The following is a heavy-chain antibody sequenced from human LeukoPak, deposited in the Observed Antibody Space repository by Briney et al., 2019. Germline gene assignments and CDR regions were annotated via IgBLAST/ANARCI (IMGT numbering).Heavy chain of an antibody. Sequence: SETLSLTCTVSGYSISSGYYWGWIRQPPGKGLEWIGSIYHSGITYYNPSLKSRVTISADTSKNQFSLKLSSVTAADTAVYYCARDASGSYSSGYWGQGTLVTVSS. CDR1: GYSISSGYY. V-gene: IGHV4-38-2*02. D-gene: IGHD1-26*01. CDR2: IYHSGIT. CDR3: ARDASGSYSSGY. J-gene: IGHJ4*02.